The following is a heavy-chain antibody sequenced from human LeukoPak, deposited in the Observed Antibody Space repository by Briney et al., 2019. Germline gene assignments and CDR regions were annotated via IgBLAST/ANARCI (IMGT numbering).Heavy chain of an antibody. Sequence: SETLSLTCTVSGGSISSYYWSWIRQPAGKGLEWIGRIYTSGSTNYNPSLKSRVTMSVDTSKNQFSLKLSSVTAADTAVYYCAREIKYCSGGSCHDRFDPWGQGTLVTVSS. CDR2: IYTSGST. CDR3: AREIKYCSGGSCHDRFDP. J-gene: IGHJ5*02. D-gene: IGHD2-15*01. CDR1: GGSISSYY. V-gene: IGHV4-4*07.